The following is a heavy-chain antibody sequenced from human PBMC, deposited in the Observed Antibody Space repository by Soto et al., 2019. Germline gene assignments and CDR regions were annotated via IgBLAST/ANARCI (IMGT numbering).Heavy chain of an antibody. J-gene: IGHJ4*02. CDR1: GYSFTSYW. CDR2: IDPRDSYT. D-gene: IGHD5-12*01. Sequence: EVQLVQSGAEVKKPGESLRISCKGSGYSFTSYWISWVRQMPGKGLEWMGRIDPRDSYTTYSPSFQRHVTISIDKSITTAYLQWSSLEASDTATYYCARHSLVAARNTPYYFDYWGQGTLLTVSS. V-gene: IGHV5-10-1*01. CDR3: ARHSLVAARNTPYYFDY.